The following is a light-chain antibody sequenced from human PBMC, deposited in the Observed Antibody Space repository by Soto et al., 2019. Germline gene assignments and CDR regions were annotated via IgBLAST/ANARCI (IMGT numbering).Light chain of an antibody. CDR2: DAS. CDR3: QQRSNWPPSIT. V-gene: IGKV3-11*01. CDR1: QSVSSY. Sequence: MVLTQSPDTLSVSPGERATLSCRASQSVSSYLAWYQQKPGQAPRLLIYDASNRATGIPARFSGSGSGTDFTLTVSSLEPEDFAVYYCQQRSNWPPSITFGQGTKVDIK. J-gene: IGKJ1*01.